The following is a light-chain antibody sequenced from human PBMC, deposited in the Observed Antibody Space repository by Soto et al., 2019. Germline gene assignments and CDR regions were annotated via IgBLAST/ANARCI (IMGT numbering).Light chain of an antibody. Sequence: EIVLTQSPATLSLSPGERATLSCRASQSVSNYLAWYQQRPGQAPRLLIYEASNRASGIPARFSGSGSGTDFALTISSLEPEDFAVYYCQQRSCWLCFGGGTKVEIK. CDR3: QQRSCWLC. J-gene: IGKJ4*01. CDR1: QSVSNY. V-gene: IGKV3-11*01. CDR2: EAS.